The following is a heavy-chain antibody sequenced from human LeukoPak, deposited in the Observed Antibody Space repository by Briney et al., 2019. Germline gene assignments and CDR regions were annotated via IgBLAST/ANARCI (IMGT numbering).Heavy chain of an antibody. Sequence: GGSLRLSCAAAGLTFRSYSTHGVRQAPGKGLEWVSYISSSSSTIYYADSVKGRFTISRDNAKNSLYLQMNSLRGEDTAVYYCARGKAFDMDVWGKGTTVTVSS. J-gene: IGHJ6*03. D-gene: IGHD3-10*01. V-gene: IGHV3-48*01. CDR3: ARGKAFDMDV. CDR1: GLTFRSYS. CDR2: ISSSSSTI.